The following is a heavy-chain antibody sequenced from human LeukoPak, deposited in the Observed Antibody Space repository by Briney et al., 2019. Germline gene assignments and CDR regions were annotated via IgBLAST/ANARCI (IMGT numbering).Heavy chain of an antibody. CDR1: GGSFSGYY. CDR3: AREDVYYDRSGYYHDAFDI. CDR2: INHSGST. D-gene: IGHD3-22*01. J-gene: IGHJ3*02. V-gene: IGHV4-34*01. Sequence: ASETLSLTCAVYGGSFSGYYWSWIRQPPGKGLEWIGEINHSGSTNYNPSLKSRVTISVDTSKNQFSLKLSSVTAADTAVYYCAREDVYYDRSGYYHDAFDIWGQGTMVTVSS.